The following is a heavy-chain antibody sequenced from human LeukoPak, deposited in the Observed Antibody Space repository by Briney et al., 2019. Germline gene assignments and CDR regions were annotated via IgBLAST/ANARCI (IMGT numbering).Heavy chain of an antibody. CDR3: AREITMVRGVNYYFDY. J-gene: IGHJ4*02. V-gene: IGHV1-18*01. CDR2: ISAYNGNT. CDR1: GYTFTSYG. D-gene: IGHD3-10*01. Sequence: GASVKVSCKASGYTFTSYGISWVRQAPGQGLEWMGWISAYNGNTNYAQKLQGRVTMTTDTSTGTAYMELRSLRSDDTAVYYCAREITMVRGVNYYFDYWGQGTLVTVSS.